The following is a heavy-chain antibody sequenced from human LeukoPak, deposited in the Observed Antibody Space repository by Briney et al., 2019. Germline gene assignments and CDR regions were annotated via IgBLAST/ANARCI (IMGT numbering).Heavy chain of an antibody. CDR2: INPSGGNT. J-gene: IGHJ4*02. V-gene: IGHV1-46*01. CDR3: ARASGSYYGYFDY. Sequence: VASVKVSCEASGYTVTSYYMHWVRQAPGQGLEWMGIINPSGGNTRYAQKFQGRVTMTRDTSTSTVYMELSSLRSEDTAVYYCARASGSYYGYFDYWGQGTQVTVSS. CDR1: GYTVTSYY. D-gene: IGHD1-26*01.